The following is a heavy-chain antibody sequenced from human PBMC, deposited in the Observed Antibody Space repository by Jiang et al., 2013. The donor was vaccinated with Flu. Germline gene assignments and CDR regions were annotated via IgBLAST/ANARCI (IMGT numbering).Heavy chain of an antibody. J-gene: IGHJ6*02. CDR3: ARELVVIDYYYGMDV. V-gene: IGHV3-72*01. Sequence: EYAASVKGRFTISRDDSKNSLYLQMNSLKTEDTAVYYCARELVVIDYYYGMDVWGQGTTVTVSS. D-gene: IGHD3-22*01.